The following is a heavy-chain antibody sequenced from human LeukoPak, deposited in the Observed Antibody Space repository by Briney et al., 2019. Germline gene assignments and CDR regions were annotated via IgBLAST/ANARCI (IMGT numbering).Heavy chain of an antibody. CDR2: ISSSSSTI. CDR3: ARDMAPSFTFGGVIVDY. J-gene: IGHJ4*02. CDR1: GFTFSSYS. Sequence: GGSLRLSCAASGFTFSSYSMNWVRQAPGKGLEWVSYISSSSSTIYYADSVKGRFTISRDNAKNSLYLQMNSLRAEDTAVYYCARDMAPSFTFGGVIVDYWGQGTLVTVSS. V-gene: IGHV3-48*01. D-gene: IGHD3-16*02.